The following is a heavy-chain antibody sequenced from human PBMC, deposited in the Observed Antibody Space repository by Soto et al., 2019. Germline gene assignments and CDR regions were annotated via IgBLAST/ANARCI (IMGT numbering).Heavy chain of an antibody. J-gene: IGHJ4*02. CDR3: ARDQHASSSGAFDY. V-gene: IGHV4-59*01. CDR2: IYYSGST. CDR1: GGSISSYY. Sequence: PSETLSLTCTVSGGSISSYYWSWIRQPPGKGLEWIGYIYYSGSTNYNPSLKSRVTISVDTSKNQFSLKLSSVTAADTAVYYCARDQHASSSGAFDYWGQGTLVTVSS. D-gene: IGHD6-6*01.